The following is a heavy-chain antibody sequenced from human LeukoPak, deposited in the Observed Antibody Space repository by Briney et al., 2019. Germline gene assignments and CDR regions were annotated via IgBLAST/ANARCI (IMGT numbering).Heavy chain of an antibody. D-gene: IGHD6-6*01. Sequence: GGSLRLSCAASGFTFSTYGTHWVRQAPGKGLEWVAVLGSDGKTTYYADSVKGRFTISRDNSKNTLYLQMNSLRAEDTAVYYCTKDLRSPSLLTRWGQGTLVTVSS. V-gene: IGHV3-30*18. CDR3: TKDLRSPSLLTR. CDR1: GFTFSTYG. CDR2: LGSDGKTT. J-gene: IGHJ4*02.